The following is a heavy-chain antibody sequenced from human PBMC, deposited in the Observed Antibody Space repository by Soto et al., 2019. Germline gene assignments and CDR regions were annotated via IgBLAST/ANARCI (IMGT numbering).Heavy chain of an antibody. J-gene: IGHJ4*02. Sequence: GGSLRLSCVVSGFIFNTYGMSWVRQAPGKGLEWVSSISGGGGSTYYAESVKGRFTISRDNSKNTLYLQMNSLRDEDTAVFYCAIPHEYCSGATRYFTFCYWGQGTLVTVYS. D-gene: IGHD2-15*01. CDR3: AIPHEYCSGATRYFTFCY. CDR1: GFIFNTYG. V-gene: IGHV3-23*01. CDR2: ISGGGGST.